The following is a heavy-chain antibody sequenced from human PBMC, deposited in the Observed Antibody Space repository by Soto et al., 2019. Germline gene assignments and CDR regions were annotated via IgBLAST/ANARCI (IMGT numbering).Heavy chain of an antibody. CDR3: AKPDYDSSGYYRVSPDY. CDR2: ISGSCTST. V-gene: IGHV3-23*01. Sequence: VESLRISCAASGFNFAKFAMNWVRQAPGQGLEWVSAISGSCTSTYYADSVQGRFTISRDNSKNTLYPQMNSLRAEDTAVYYCAKPDYDSSGYYRVSPDYWGQGTLVTVSS. J-gene: IGHJ4*02. CDR1: GFNFAKFA. D-gene: IGHD3-22*01.